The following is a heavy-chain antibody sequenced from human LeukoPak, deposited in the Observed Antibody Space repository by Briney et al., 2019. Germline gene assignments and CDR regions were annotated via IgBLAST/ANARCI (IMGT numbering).Heavy chain of an antibody. Sequence: SETLSLTCTVSGGSISSYYWSWIRQPPGKGLEWIGYIYYSGSTNYNPSLKSRVTISVDTSKNQFSLKLSSVTAADTAVYYCARLVSSALSDWFDPWGQGTLVTVSS. J-gene: IGHJ5*02. CDR2: IYYSGST. V-gene: IGHV4-59*01. CDR1: GGSISSYY. D-gene: IGHD3-22*01. CDR3: ARLVSSALSDWFDP.